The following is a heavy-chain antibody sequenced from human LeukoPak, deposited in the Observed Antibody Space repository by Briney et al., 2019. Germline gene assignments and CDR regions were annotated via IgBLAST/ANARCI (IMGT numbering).Heavy chain of an antibody. CDR3: ARTQQGNSFDP. J-gene: IGHJ5*02. D-gene: IGHD6-13*01. V-gene: IGHV3-23*01. Sequence: GGSLRLSCAAPGFTFSSYGMSWGRQAPGKGLEWVSAISGSGGSTYYADSVKGRFTISRDNAKNSLYLQMNSLRAEDTAVYYCARTQQGNSFDPWGQGTLVTVSS. CDR1: GFTFSSYG. CDR2: ISGSGGST.